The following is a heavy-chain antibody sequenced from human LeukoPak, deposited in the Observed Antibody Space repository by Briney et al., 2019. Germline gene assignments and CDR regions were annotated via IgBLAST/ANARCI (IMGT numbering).Heavy chain of an antibody. J-gene: IGHJ4*02. Sequence: ASVKVSCKASGYTFTGYYMRWVRQAPGQGLERMGWINPNSGGTNYAQKFQGRVTMTGDTSISTAYMELSRLRSDDTAVYYCARDQEGIVVVPAAMGYWGQGTLATVSS. CDR3: ARDQEGIVVVPAAMGY. CDR2: INPNSGGT. V-gene: IGHV1-2*02. CDR1: GYTFTGYY. D-gene: IGHD2-2*01.